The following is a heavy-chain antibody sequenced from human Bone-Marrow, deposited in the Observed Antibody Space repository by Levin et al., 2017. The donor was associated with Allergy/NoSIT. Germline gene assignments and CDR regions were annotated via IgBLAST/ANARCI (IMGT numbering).Heavy chain of an antibody. CDR3: AKDLCSTSCYYYYGMDV. CDR2: ISGSGGST. D-gene: IGHD2-2*01. CDR1: GFTFSSYA. Sequence: GGSLRLSCAASGFTFSSYAMSWVRQAPGKGLEWVSAISGSGGSTYYADSVKGRFTISRDNSKNTLYLQMNSLRAEDTAVYYCAKDLCSTSCYYYYGMDVWGQGTTVTVSS. J-gene: IGHJ6*02. V-gene: IGHV3-23*01.